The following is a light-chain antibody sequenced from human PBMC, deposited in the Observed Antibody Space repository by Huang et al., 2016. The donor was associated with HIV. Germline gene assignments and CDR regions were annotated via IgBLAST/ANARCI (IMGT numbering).Light chain of an antibody. CDR2: WAS. J-gene: IGKJ1*01. V-gene: IGKV4-1*01. CDR1: QSVLYSSNNKTY. CDR3: QQYYSTPRT. Sequence: DIVMTQSPDSLAVSLGERATINCKSSQSVLYSSNNKTYLDWYQQKPGQPPKLLIYWASTRESGVPDRVSGSGSGTDFTLTISSLQAEEGAVYYCQQYYSTPRTFGPGTKVEIK.